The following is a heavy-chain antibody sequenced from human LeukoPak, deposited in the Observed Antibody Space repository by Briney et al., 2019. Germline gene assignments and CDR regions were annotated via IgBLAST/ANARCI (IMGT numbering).Heavy chain of an antibody. CDR1: GFTFSDSS. V-gene: IGHV3-73*01. D-gene: IGHD1-26*01. CDR3: TRQRPQTGSLDY. J-gene: IGHJ4*02. Sequence: GGSLRLSCAASGFTFSDSSMHWFRQASGKGLEWVGRVRDKTNSYATGYGESVKGRFTISRDDSKNTAYLEMSSLRVEDTAVYYCTRQRPQTGSLDYWGQGALVTVSS. CDR2: VRDKTNSYAT.